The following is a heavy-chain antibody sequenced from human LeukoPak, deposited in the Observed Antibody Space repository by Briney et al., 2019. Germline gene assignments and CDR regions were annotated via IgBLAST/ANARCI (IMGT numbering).Heavy chain of an antibody. CDR1: GFTFSSYA. CDR2: INHSGST. D-gene: IGHD6-13*01. CDR3: ARVMSLAGTIPSFDY. Sequence: PGGSLRLSCAASGFTFSSYAMSWVRQAPGKGLEWIGEINHSGSTNYNPSLKSRVTISVDTSKNQFSLKLSSVTAADTAVYYCARVMSLAGTIPSFDYWSQGTLVTVSS. J-gene: IGHJ4*02. V-gene: IGHV4-34*01.